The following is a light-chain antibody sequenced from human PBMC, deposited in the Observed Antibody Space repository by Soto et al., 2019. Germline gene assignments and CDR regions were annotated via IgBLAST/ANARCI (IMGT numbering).Light chain of an antibody. Sequence: DIQMTQSPSSLSASVGDRVTITCQASQDISNYLNWYQQKPGKAPKLLIYDASNLETGVPSRFSGSGSGTDFTFTISSLQPEDIATYYRQQYDNLPIGTFGQGTKLEIK. CDR3: QQYDNLPIGT. CDR2: DAS. J-gene: IGKJ2*01. V-gene: IGKV1-33*01. CDR1: QDISNY.